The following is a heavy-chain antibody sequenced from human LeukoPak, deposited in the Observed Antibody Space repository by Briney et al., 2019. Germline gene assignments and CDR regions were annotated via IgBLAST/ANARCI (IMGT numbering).Heavy chain of an antibody. J-gene: IGHJ4*02. Sequence: GASVKVSCKASGYTFTSYFLHWVRQAPGQGLEWMGIINPSGGSTSYAQKFQGRVTMTRDTSTSTVYMELSSLRSEDTAVYYCARDSSSFLDYWGQGTLVTVSS. V-gene: IGHV1-46*01. CDR3: ARDSSSFLDY. CDR2: INPSGGST. CDR1: GYTFTSYF. D-gene: IGHD6-6*01.